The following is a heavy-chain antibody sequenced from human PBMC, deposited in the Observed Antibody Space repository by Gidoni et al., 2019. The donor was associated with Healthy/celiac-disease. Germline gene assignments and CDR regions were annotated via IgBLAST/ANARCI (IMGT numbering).Heavy chain of an antibody. D-gene: IGHD3-22*01. CDR1: GGSISSSSYY. Sequence: QLQLQESGPGLVKPSETLSLTCTVSGGSISSSSYYWGWSRQPPGKGLDWIGSIYYSGSTYYNPSLKSRVTISVDTSKNQFSLKLSSVTAADTAVYYCARRRALGYYYDSSGYYTPRRGAFDIWGQGTMVTVSS. V-gene: IGHV4-39*01. CDR3: ARRRALGYYYDSSGYYTPRRGAFDI. J-gene: IGHJ3*02. CDR2: IYYSGST.